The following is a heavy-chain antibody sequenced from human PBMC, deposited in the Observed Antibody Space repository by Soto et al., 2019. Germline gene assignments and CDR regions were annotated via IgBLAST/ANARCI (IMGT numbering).Heavy chain of an antibody. CDR1: GFTFSSYG. CDR3: ARGGAVWRDYFDY. D-gene: IGHD1-1*01. CDR2: IWYDGSNK. Sequence: QVQLVESGGGVVQPGRSLRLSCAASGFTFSSYGMHWVRQAPGKGLEWVAVIWYDGSNKYYADSVKGRFTISRDNSKNALYRQMNSLRAEDTAVYYCARGGAVWRDYFDYWGQGTLVTVSS. J-gene: IGHJ4*02. V-gene: IGHV3-33*01.